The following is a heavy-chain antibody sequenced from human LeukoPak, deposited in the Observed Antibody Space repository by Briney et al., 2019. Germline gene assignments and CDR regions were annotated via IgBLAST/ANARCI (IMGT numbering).Heavy chain of an antibody. CDR1: GYTFGTHW. Sequence: SVKVSCKASGYTFGTHWMHWVRQAPGQGLEWMGGIIPIFGTANYAQKFQGRVTITADKSTSTAYMELSSLRSEDTAVYYCARGEGSSGWLRRGYDYWGQRTLVTVSS. D-gene: IGHD6-19*01. CDR2: IIPIFGTA. V-gene: IGHV1-69*06. CDR3: ARGEGSSGWLRRGYDY. J-gene: IGHJ4*02.